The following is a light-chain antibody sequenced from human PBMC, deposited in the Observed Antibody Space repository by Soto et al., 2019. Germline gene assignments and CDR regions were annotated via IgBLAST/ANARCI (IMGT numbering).Light chain of an antibody. CDR3: HHYGSSPYT. CDR2: GVS. J-gene: IGKJ2*01. Sequence: EIVLAQSPGTLSLSPGERATLSCRASQSLSGTYLAWYQQKPGQAPRLLIFGVSSRATGIPDRFSGSGSGTDFTLTISRLEPEDFAVYYCHHYGSSPYTFGQGTKLEIK. CDR1: QSLSGTY. V-gene: IGKV3-20*01.